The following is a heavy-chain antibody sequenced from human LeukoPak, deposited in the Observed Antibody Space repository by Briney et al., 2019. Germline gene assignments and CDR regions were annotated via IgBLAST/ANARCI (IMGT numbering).Heavy chain of an antibody. J-gene: IGHJ3*02. V-gene: IGHV3-21*01. CDR2: ISSSSSYI. CDR1: GFTFSSYS. D-gene: IGHD3-3*01. Sequence: PGGSLRLSCAASGFTFSSYSMNWVRQAPGKGLEWVSSISSSSSYIYYADSVKGRFTISRDNAKNSLYLQMNGLRAEDTAVYYCASFLEWSSDAFDIWGQGTMVTVSS. CDR3: ASFLEWSSDAFDI.